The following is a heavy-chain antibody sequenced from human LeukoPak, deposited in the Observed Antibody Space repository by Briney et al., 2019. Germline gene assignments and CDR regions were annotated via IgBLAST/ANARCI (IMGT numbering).Heavy chain of an antibody. CDR1: GYTLTELS. V-gene: IGHV1-24*01. CDR2: FDPEDGET. Sequence: RASVKVSCKVSGYTLTELSMHWVRQAPGKGLEWMGGFDPEDGETIYAQKFQGRVTMTEDTSTDTACMELSSLRSEDTAVYYCATAVGATYYGSFDYWGQGTLVTVSS. J-gene: IGHJ4*02. D-gene: IGHD1-26*01. CDR3: ATAVGATYYGSFDY.